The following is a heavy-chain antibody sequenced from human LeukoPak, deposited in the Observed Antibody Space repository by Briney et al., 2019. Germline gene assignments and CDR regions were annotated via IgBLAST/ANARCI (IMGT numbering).Heavy chain of an antibody. V-gene: IGHV1-2*06. Sequence: ASVKVSCKASGYTFTSYGISWVRQAPGQGLEWMGRINPNNGGTNYAQKFQGRVTMTKDTSITTAYMELNRLRSDDTAVYYCTRAPPGALDFDYWGQGTLVTVSS. CDR1: GYTFTSYG. CDR3: TRAPPGALDFDY. J-gene: IGHJ4*02. D-gene: IGHD3-10*01. CDR2: INPNNGGT.